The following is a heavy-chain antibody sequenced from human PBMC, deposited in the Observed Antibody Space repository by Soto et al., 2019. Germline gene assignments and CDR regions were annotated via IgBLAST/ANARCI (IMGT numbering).Heavy chain of an antibody. V-gene: IGHV3-33*01. CDR2: IWYDGSNE. CDR3: ARDRRGSGWYDYFDY. J-gene: IGHJ4*02. D-gene: IGHD6-19*01. Sequence: QVQLVESGGGVVQPGRSLRLSCAASGFTFSSYGMHWVRQAPGKVLEWVAVIWYDGSNENYADSVKGRFTISRDNSKNTLYLQMNSLRAEDTALYYCARDRRGSGWYDYFDYWGQGTLVTVSS. CDR1: GFTFSSYG.